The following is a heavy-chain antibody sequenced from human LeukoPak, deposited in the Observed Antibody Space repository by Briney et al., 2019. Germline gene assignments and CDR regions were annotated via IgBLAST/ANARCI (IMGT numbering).Heavy chain of an antibody. D-gene: IGHD3-10*01. CDR2: ISYDGSNK. CDR3: ATGGSESYYRLDY. Sequence: GGSLRLSCAASGFTFSSYGMHWVRQAPGKGLEWVAVISYDGSNKYYADSVKGRFTISRDNSRNTLYPQMNSLRAEDTAVYYCATGGSESYYRLDYWGQGTLVPVSS. V-gene: IGHV3-30*03. CDR1: GFTFSSYG. J-gene: IGHJ4*02.